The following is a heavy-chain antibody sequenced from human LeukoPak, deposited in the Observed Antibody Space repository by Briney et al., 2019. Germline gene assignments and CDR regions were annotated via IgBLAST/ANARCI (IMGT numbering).Heavy chain of an antibody. CDR3: ARDTGDYSWFDP. J-gene: IGHJ5*02. CDR1: GGTFSSYA. V-gene: IGHV1-69*13. CDR2: IIPIFGTA. D-gene: IGHD3-10*01. Sequence: SVKVSCTASGGTFSSYAISWVRQAPGQGLEWMGGIIPIFGTANYAQKFQGRVTITADESTSTAYMELSSLRSEDTAVYYCARDTGDYSWFDPWGQGTLVTVSS.